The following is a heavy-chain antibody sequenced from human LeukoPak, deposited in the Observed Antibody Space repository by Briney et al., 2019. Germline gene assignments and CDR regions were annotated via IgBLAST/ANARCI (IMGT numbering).Heavy chain of an antibody. CDR1: GFIFSNHG. J-gene: IGHJ4*02. CDR2: ISSTSADI. Sequence: GGSLRLSCTASGFIFSNHGMNWVRKAPGKGLEWISYISSTSADIYYVDSVKGRFTISRDNAKNSLYLQMNSLRAEDTVIYYCARRGPYFDYWGQGILVTVSS. D-gene: IGHD3-10*01. CDR3: ARRGPYFDY. V-gene: IGHV3-21*05.